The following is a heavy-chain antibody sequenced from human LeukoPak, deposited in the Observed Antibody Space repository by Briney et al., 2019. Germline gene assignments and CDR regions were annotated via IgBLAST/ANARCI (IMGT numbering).Heavy chain of an antibody. CDR2: IIPIFGTA. Sequence: SVKVSCKASGYTFTSYYMHWVRQAPGQGLEWMGGIIPIFGTANYAQKFQGRVTITADESTSTAYMELSSLRSEDTAVYYCAITFGGVIVAPYYYGMDVWGQGTTVTVSS. D-gene: IGHD3-16*02. CDR1: GYTFTSYY. J-gene: IGHJ6*02. V-gene: IGHV1-69*13. CDR3: AITFGGVIVAPYYYGMDV.